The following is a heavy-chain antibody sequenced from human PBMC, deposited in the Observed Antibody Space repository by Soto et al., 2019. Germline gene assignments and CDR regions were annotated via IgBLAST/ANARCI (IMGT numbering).Heavy chain of an antibody. Sequence: SETLSLTCSVSGDPITSYFWNWIRQPPGKALEWIGYIHHTGKSNYNPSLRSRASISVDTSKNQVSLKLTSVTAADTAVYYCAKDRVIGSFYYYYGLDVWGQGTTVT. D-gene: IGHD6-25*01. CDR1: GDPITSYF. CDR3: AKDRVIGSFYYYYGLDV. V-gene: IGHV4-59*01. J-gene: IGHJ6*02. CDR2: IHHTGKS.